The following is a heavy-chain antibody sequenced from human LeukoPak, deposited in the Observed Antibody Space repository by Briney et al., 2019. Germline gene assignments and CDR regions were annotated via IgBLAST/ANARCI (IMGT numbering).Heavy chain of an antibody. D-gene: IGHD3-10*02. J-gene: IGHJ4*02. Sequence: ASVKVSCKASGYTFTGYYMHWVRQAPGQGLEWMGGIIPIFGTANYAQKFQGRVTITTDESTSTAYMELSSLRSEDTAVYYCASTTYYYDRGQPYYFDYWGQGTLVTVSS. CDR1: GYTFTGYY. CDR3: ASTTYYYDRGQPYYFDY. V-gene: IGHV1-69*05. CDR2: IIPIFGTA.